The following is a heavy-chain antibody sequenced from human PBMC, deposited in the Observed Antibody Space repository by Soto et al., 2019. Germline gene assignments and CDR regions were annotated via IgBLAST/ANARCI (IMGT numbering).Heavy chain of an antibody. V-gene: IGHV3-30*18. CDR1: GFTFSSYG. J-gene: IGHJ6*02. Sequence: GGSLRLSCAASGFTFSSYGMHWVRQAPGKGLEWVAVISYDGSNKYYADSVKGRFTISRDNSKNTLYLQMNSLRAEDTAVYYCAKANGSPSRGYYYYGMDVWGQGTTVTVSS. CDR2: ISYDGSNK. D-gene: IGHD1-26*01. CDR3: AKANGSPSRGYYYYGMDV.